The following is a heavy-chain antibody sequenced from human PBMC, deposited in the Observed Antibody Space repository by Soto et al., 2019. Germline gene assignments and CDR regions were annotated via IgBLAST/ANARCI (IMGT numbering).Heavy chain of an antibody. Sequence: SETLSLTCAVSGGSISSGGYSWSWIRQPPGKGLEWIGYIYHSGSTHYNPSLKSRVTISVDMSKNQFSLKLSSVIAVDTAVYFCARHGGDYNYDYYYGMDVWGQGTTVTVSS. CDR2: IYHSGST. J-gene: IGHJ6*02. CDR3: ARHGGDYNYDYYYGMDV. CDR1: GGSISSGGYS. D-gene: IGHD2-21*02. V-gene: IGHV4-30-2*03.